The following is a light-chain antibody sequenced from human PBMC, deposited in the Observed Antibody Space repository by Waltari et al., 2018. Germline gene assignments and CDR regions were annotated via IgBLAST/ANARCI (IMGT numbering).Light chain of an antibody. CDR2: AAS. V-gene: IGKV1-9*01. CDR1: QGLGSY. CDR3: LQLNSYPGS. Sequence: DIQLTQSPSFLSASVGDRVTITCRASQGLGSYLAWYQQKPGTAPKLLIYAASTLQSGVPSRFSGSGSGTEFTLTISSLQPEDFATYYCLQLNSYPGSFGPGTKVDVK. J-gene: IGKJ3*01.